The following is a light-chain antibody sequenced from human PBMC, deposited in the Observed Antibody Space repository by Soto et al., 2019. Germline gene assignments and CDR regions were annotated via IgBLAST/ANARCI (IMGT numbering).Light chain of an antibody. CDR1: QGISSY. V-gene: IGKV1-9*01. CDR3: LQLDSYPFT. Sequence: LTQSPSFLSASVGDRVTITCRASQGISSYLAWYQQKPGEAPKLLIYGASTLQSGVPSRFSGRGSGTDFTLTISSLQPDDFATYFCLQLDSYPFTFGPGTKLEIK. CDR2: GAS. J-gene: IGKJ3*01.